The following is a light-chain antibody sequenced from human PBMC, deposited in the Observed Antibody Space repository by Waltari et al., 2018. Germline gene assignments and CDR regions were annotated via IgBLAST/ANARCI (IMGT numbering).Light chain of an antibody. Sequence: DIQMTQSPSSLSASVGDTVTITCRASQGITSYLNWYQQNPGKPPKLLIYAASTLQSGVPSRFSGSGSGTEFTLTISSLQPEDFATYYCLQHNGYPLTFGGGTKVEIK. CDR2: AAS. CDR1: QGITSY. V-gene: IGKV1-17*01. CDR3: LQHNGYPLT. J-gene: IGKJ4*01.